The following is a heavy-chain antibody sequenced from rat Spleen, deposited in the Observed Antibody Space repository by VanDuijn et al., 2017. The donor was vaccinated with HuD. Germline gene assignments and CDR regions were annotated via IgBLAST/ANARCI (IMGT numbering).Heavy chain of an antibody. CDR2: IIYDGSRT. V-gene: IGHV5S10*01. J-gene: IGHJ4*01. CDR1: GFTFSDYT. Sequence: EVQLVESGGGLVQPGRSLKLSCAASGFTFSDYTMAWVRQAPKMGLEWVATIIYDGSRTYYRDSVKGRFTISRDNAKSTLYLQMDSLRSEDTATYYCARHKGPGYNYYVMDAWGQGASVTVSS. D-gene: IGHD1-4*01. CDR3: ARHKGPGYNYYVMDA.